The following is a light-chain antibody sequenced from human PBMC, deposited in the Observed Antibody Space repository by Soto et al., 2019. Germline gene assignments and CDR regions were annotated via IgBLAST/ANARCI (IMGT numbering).Light chain of an antibody. CDR2: DAS. CDR1: QSVSSSY. J-gene: IGKJ5*01. V-gene: IGKV3D-20*02. Sequence: EIVLTQSPGTLSLSPGERATLSCRASQSVSSSYLAWSQQKPGQAPRLLIYDASNRATGIPARFSGSGSGTDFTLTISSLEPEDFAVYYCQQRSNWITFGQGTRLEIK. CDR3: QQRSNWIT.